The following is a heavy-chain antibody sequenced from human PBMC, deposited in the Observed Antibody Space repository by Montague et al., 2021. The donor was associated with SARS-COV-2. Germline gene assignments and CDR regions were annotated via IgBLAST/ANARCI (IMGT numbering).Heavy chain of an antibody. CDR3: ARDPHDCGWFDP. V-gene: IGHV4-61*09. Sequence: TLSLTCTVSGGSISSASYYWSWIRQPAGKGLEWIGHIYSTVITNYNPSLKSRVTISVDLSKNQFSLKVTSVTAADTAVYYCARDPHDCGWFDPWGQGTLVTVSS. CDR2: IYSTVIT. J-gene: IGHJ5*02. D-gene: IGHD2-21*02. CDR1: GGSISSASYY.